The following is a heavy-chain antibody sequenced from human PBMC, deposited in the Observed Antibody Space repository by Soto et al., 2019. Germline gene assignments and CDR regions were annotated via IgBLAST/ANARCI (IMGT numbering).Heavy chain of an antibody. Sequence: GESLKISCKGSGYLFSSHWIGWVRQMPGKGLEWMGSIFPGDSDTRYSPSFQGQVTISADKSINTAYLQWSSLKASDTAMYYCARRPLRVSITGTFFDYWGQGTLVPVSS. CDR1: GYLFSSHW. V-gene: IGHV5-51*01. CDR3: ARRPLRVSITGTFFDY. CDR2: IFPGDSDT. D-gene: IGHD1-20*01. J-gene: IGHJ4*02.